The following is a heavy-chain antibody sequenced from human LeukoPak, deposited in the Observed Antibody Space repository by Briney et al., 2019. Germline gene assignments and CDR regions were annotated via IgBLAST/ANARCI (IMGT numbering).Heavy chain of an antibody. CDR3: ARDPGRYSSGWERGY. V-gene: IGHV1-18*01. J-gene: IGHJ4*02. CDR2: ISCYNGET. D-gene: IGHD6-19*01. Sequence: ASVKVSCKASGYIFRSYGLSWLRQAPGQGLEWLGWISCYNGETRYEQNFQGRVTLTTDTSTSTAYMELRSLTSDDTAVYYCARDPGRYSSGWERGYWGQGTLVTVSS. CDR1: GYIFRSYG.